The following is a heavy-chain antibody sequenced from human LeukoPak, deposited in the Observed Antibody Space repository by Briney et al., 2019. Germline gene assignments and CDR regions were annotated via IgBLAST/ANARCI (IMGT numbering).Heavy chain of an antibody. CDR2: ISSSSSYI. D-gene: IGHD2-2*02. J-gene: IGHJ4*02. Sequence: GGSLRLSCAASGFTFSAYWMTWVRQAPGKGLEWVSSISSSSSYIYYADSVKGRFTISRDNAKNSLYLQMNSLRAEDTAVYYCARGDEPDLYCSSTSCYIDYWGQGTLVTVSS. CDR1: GFTFSAYW. CDR3: ARGDEPDLYCSSTSCYIDY. V-gene: IGHV3-21*01.